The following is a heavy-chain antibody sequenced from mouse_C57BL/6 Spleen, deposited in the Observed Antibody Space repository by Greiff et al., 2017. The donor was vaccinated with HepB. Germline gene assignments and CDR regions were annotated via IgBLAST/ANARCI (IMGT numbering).Heavy chain of an antibody. J-gene: IGHJ2*01. D-gene: IGHD1-1*01. CDR3: ARAPHYYGSSLDY. V-gene: IGHV5-17*01. CDR1: GFTFSDYG. Sequence: DVMLVESGGGLVKPGGSLKLSCAASGFTFSDYGMHWVRQAPEKGLEWVAYISSGSSTIYYADTVKGRFTISRDNAKNTLFLQMTSLRSEDTAMYYCARAPHYYGSSLDYWGQGTTLTVSS. CDR2: ISSGSSTI.